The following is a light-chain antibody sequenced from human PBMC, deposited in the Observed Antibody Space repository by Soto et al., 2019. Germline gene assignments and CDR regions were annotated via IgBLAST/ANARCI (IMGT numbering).Light chain of an antibody. CDR2: EVS. CDR3: SSYTSNVV. CDR1: SSDVGGYNY. V-gene: IGLV2-14*01. J-gene: IGLJ2*01. Sequence: QSALTQPASVSGSPGQSITISCTGNSSDVGGYNYVSWYQQHPGKAPKLMIYEVSNRPSGVSNRFSGSKSGNTASLTISGLQAEDEADYYCSSYTSNVVFGGGTKLTVL.